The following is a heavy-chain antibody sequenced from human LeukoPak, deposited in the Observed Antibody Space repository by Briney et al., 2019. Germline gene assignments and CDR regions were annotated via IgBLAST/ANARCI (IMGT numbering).Heavy chain of an antibody. CDR2: IYYSGST. CDR1: GGSLSSYY. D-gene: IGHD1-26*01. V-gene: IGHV4-59*01. Sequence: SGTPSLTRTVPGGSLSSYYWSWVPEPPGEGMGWGWYIYYSGSTNYNPSLKSRVNISVDTSKNQFSLKLSSVTAADTAVYYCARSRWELLDAFDIWGQGTMVTVSS. CDR3: ARSRWELLDAFDI. J-gene: IGHJ3*02.